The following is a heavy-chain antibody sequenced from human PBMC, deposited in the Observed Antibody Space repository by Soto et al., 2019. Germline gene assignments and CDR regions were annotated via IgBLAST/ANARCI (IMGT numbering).Heavy chain of an antibody. V-gene: IGHV1-2*04. Sequence: ASVKVSCKASGYTFTGYYMHWVRQAPGQGLEWMGWINPNSGGTNYAQKFQGWVTMTRDTSISTAYMELSRLRSDDTAVYYCARGAYGSGMTTGIDAFDIWGQGTMVTVSS. CDR1: GYTFTGYY. D-gene: IGHD3-10*01. J-gene: IGHJ3*02. CDR3: ARGAYGSGMTTGIDAFDI. CDR2: INPNSGGT.